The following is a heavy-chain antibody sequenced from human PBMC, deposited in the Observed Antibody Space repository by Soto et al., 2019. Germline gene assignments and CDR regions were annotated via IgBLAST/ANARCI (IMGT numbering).Heavy chain of an antibody. Sequence: ASVKVSCKASGYTFTGYYMHWVRQAPGQGLEWMGWINPNSGGTNYAQKFQGWVTMTRDTSISTAYMELSRLRSDDTAVYYCARDPADFWSGYYFWFDPWAQGTIVSVSA. V-gene: IGHV1-2*04. CDR1: GYTFTGYY. D-gene: IGHD3-3*01. CDR2: INPNSGGT. J-gene: IGHJ5*02. CDR3: ARDPADFWSGYYFWFDP.